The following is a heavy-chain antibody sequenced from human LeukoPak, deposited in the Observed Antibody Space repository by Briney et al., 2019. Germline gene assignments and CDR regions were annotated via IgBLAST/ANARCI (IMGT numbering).Heavy chain of an antibody. CDR1: GGTFSSYA. J-gene: IGHJ4*02. CDR2: IIPIFGTA. D-gene: IGHD3-22*01. CDR3: ASSLGDSSGPFGY. Sequence: SVKVSCKASGGTFSSYAISWVLQAPGQGLEWMGGIIPIFGTANYAQKFQGRVTITADESTSTAYMELSSLRSEDTAVYYRASSLGDSSGPFGYWGQGTLVTVSS. V-gene: IGHV1-69*01.